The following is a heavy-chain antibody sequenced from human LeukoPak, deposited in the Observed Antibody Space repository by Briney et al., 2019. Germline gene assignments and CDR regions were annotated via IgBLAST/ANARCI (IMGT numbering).Heavy chain of an antibody. J-gene: IGHJ4*02. CDR1: GGSISSYY. Sequence: SETLSLTCTVSGGSISSYYWSWIRQPPGKGLVWIGYIYYSGSTNYNPSLKSQVTISVDTSKNQFSLKLSSVTAADTAVYYCARGEITFGGVIVREGYFDYWGQGTLVTVSS. D-gene: IGHD3-16*02. CDR3: ARGEITFGGVIVREGYFDY. CDR2: IYYSGST. V-gene: IGHV4-59*01.